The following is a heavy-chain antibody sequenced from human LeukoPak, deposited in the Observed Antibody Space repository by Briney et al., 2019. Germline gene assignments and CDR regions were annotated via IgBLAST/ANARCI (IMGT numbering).Heavy chain of an antibody. CDR1: GFTFSSYG. V-gene: IGHV3-30*02. CDR2: IRYDGSNK. D-gene: IGHD5-18*01. J-gene: IGHJ6*03. Sequence: GGSLRLSCAASGFTFSSYGMHWVRQAPGKGLEWVAFIRYDGSNKYYADSVKGRFTISRDNSKNTLYLQMNSLRAEDTAVYYCAKEGYSYGQQGYYYYYMDVWGKGTTVTISS. CDR3: AKEGYSYGQQGYYYYYMDV.